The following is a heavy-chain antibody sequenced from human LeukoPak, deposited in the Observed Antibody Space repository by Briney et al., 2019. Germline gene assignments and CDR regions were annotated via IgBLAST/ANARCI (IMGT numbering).Heavy chain of an antibody. CDR2: INSDGGST. Sequence: PGGSLRLSCAASGFTLSSYWTHWVRQAPGKGLVWVSGINSDGGSTRYADSVKGRFIITRDNAKNMLYLQMNSLRAEDTAVYYCASMNGHAFDIWGQGTRVTVSS. CDR3: ASMNGHAFDI. CDR1: GFTLSSYW. D-gene: IGHD2-8*01. V-gene: IGHV3-74*01. J-gene: IGHJ3*02.